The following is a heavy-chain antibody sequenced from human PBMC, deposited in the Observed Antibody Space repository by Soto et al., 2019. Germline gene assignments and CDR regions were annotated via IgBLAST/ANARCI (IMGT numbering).Heavy chain of an antibody. Sequence: SVKVSCKASGGTFSSYAISWVRQAPGQGLGWMGGIIPIFGTANYAQKFQGRVTITADESTSTAYMELSSLRSEDTAVYYCAREVRIRFLEWFSDWGQGTLVTVSS. CDR1: GGTFSSYA. CDR3: AREVRIRFLEWFSD. D-gene: IGHD3-3*01. V-gene: IGHV1-69*13. J-gene: IGHJ4*02. CDR2: IIPIFGTA.